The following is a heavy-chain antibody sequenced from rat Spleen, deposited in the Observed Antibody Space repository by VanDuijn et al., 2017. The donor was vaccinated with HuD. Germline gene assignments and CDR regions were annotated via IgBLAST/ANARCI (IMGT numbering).Heavy chain of an antibody. CDR3: ARSDGTHYYLPFAN. CDR1: GHSISSGYR. Sequence: EVQLQESGPGLVKPSQSLSLTCSVTGHSISSGYRWNWIRKFPGNELEWMGYINSAGSTIDNPSLQSRISITRDTSRNHFFLQVNSVTTEDTATYYCARSDGTHYYLPFANWGQGTVVTVSS. V-gene: IGHV3-3*01. J-gene: IGHJ3*01. CDR2: INSAGST. D-gene: IGHD1-12*02.